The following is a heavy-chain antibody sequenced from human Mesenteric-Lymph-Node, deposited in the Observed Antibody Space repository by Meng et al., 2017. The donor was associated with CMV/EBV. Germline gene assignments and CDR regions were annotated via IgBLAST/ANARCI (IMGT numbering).Heavy chain of an antibody. CDR1: GGSVSSGSYY. D-gene: IGHD3-10*01. J-gene: IGHJ4*02. Sequence: GGSVSSGSYYWSWIRQPPGKGLEWIGYIYYSGSTNYNPSLKSRVTISVDTSKNQFSLKLSSVTAADTAVYYCARDSRYYGSGSAVDYWGQGTLVTVSS. CDR2: IYYSGST. V-gene: IGHV4-61*01. CDR3: ARDSRYYGSGSAVDY.